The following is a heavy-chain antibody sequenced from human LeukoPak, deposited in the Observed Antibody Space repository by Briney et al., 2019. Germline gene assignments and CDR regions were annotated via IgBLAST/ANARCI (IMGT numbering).Heavy chain of an antibody. V-gene: IGHV4-38-2*01. CDR1: DYSISSGYY. CDR3: ARMRWYYDFWSGYVDGFDI. J-gene: IGHJ3*02. CDR2: IYHSGNT. D-gene: IGHD3-3*01. Sequence: SETLSLTCAVSDYSISSGYYWGWIRPPPGKGLEWIGSIYHSGNTYYNPSLKSRITISVDTSKNQFSLNLSSVTAADTAVYYCARMRWYYDFWSGYVDGFDIWGQGTMVTVSS.